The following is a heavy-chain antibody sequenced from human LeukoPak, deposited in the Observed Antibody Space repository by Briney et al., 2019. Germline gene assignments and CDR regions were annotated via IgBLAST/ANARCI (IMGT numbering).Heavy chain of an antibody. D-gene: IGHD2-2*02. CDR3: ARSLGYCSSTSCYNTWDYYYYYMDV. J-gene: IGHJ6*03. CDR2: IIPIFGTA. CDR1: GGTFSSYA. V-gene: IGHV1-69*13. Sequence: GASVKVSCKASGGTFSSYAISWVRQAPGQGLEWMGGIIPIFGTANYAQKFQGRVTITADESTSTAYMELSSLRSEDTAVYYCARSLGYCSSTSCYNTWDYYYYYMDVWGKGTTATVSS.